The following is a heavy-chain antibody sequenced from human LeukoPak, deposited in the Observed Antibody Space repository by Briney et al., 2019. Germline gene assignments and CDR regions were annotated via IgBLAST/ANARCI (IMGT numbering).Heavy chain of an antibody. D-gene: IGHD6-19*01. CDR1: GGSISSYY. Sequence: SETLSLTCTVSGGSISSYYWSWIRQPPGKGLEWIGYIYYSGSTNYNPSLKSRVTISVDTSKNQFSLKLSSVTAADTAVYYCARRTISGWLHFDYWGQGTLVTVSS. CDR2: IYYSGST. J-gene: IGHJ4*02. V-gene: IGHV4-59*08. CDR3: ARRTISGWLHFDY.